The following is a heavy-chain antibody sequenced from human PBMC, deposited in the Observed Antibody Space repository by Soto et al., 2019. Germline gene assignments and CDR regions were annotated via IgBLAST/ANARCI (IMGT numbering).Heavy chain of an antibody. V-gene: IGHV1-18*01. D-gene: IGHD3-10*01. CDR3: ARVAGYGSGSRHFDN. Sequence: QVQLVQSETEVAEPGASVRLSCKTSGYTFSSYVLSWVRHAPGQGLEWMGWTVAISESTVYAQKFQGRVTVTTDSSTHTGYLELSRLTSDDTALYYCARVAGYGSGSRHFDNWGQGTLVTVSS. CDR2: TVAISEST. CDR1: GYTFSSYV. J-gene: IGHJ4*02.